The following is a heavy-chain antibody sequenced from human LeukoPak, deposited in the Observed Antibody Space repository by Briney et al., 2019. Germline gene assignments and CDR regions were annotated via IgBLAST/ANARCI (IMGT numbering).Heavy chain of an antibody. Sequence: GVSLRLSCTASGFPLSNSWMHWARHAPGEGRVLISRTNGEGTDTSYPDSVKGRFTISRDNAKNSLSLQIDNLRAEDTALYYCAREVFFQFDYWGQGALVTVSS. CDR2: TNGEGTDT. V-gene: IGHV3-74*01. J-gene: IGHJ4*02. CDR1: GFPLSNSW. CDR3: AREVFFQFDY.